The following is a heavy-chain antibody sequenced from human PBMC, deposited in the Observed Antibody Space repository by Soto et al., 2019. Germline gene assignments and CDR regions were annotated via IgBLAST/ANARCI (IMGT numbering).Heavy chain of an antibody. V-gene: IGHV4-4*07. CDR2: IYTSGST. CDR1: GGSISSYY. CDR3: ARVAILGVARGNYYYYGMDV. Sequence: LSLTCTVSGGSISSYYWSWIRQPAGKGLEWIGRIYTSGSTNYNPSLKSRVTMSVDTSKNQFSLKLSSVTAADTAVYYCARVAILGVARGNYYYYGMDVWGQGTTVTVSS. J-gene: IGHJ6*02. D-gene: IGHD3-3*01.